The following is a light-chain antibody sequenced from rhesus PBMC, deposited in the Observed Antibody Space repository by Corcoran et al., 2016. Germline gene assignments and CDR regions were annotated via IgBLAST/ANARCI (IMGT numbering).Light chain of an antibody. V-gene: IGLV2S7*01. CDR1: HSDIGGYNY. CDR3: CSYTTSGTYI. CDR2: GVS. J-gene: IGLJ1*01. Sequence: QSAPTQPPSVSGSPGQSVAISCTGTHSDIGGYNYVSWYQQHPGKAPKLIIYGVSNRPSGVSDRFPGSKSGNTASLAISGLQAEDGADYYCCSYTTSGTYIFGAGTRLTVL.